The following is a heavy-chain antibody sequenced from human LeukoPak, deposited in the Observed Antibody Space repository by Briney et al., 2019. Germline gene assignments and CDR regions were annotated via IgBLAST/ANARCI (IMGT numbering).Heavy chain of an antibody. D-gene: IGHD1-1*01. Sequence: GGSVRLFHSVSGFAFGSEAMMWLGQPPARGGEGVTSISPCGGTTYHAHYVKGRFTISRDNSNNPLSVHMNSLRAEDTAVHYCAKVRSGSANWALRIFDNWGQGTLVTVSS. CDR3: AKVRSGSANWALRIFDN. CDR2: ISPCGGTT. V-gene: IGHV3-23*01. CDR1: GFAFGSEA. J-gene: IGHJ4*02.